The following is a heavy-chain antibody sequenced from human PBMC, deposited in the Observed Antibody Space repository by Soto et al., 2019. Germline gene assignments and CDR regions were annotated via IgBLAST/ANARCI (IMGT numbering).Heavy chain of an antibody. CDR2: IYYSGST. J-gene: IGHJ4*02. Sequence: PSETLSLTCTVSGGSISSYYWSWIRQPPGKGLEWIGYIYYSGSTNYNPSLKSRVTISVDKSKNQFSLKLSSVTAADTAVYYCASARDGYNLRYWGQGTLVTVSS. D-gene: IGHD5-12*01. V-gene: IGHV4-59*12. CDR3: ASARDGYNLRY. CDR1: GGSISSYY.